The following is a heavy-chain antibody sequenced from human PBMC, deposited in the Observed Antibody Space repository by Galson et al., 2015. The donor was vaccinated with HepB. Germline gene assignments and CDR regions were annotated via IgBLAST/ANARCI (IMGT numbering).Heavy chain of an antibody. Sequence: SLRVSCAASGFTFSDYYMDWIRQAPGKGLEWASYITSSGSTIYYADSVKGRFTISRDNAENSLYLQMNSLRAEDTAVYYCARGQWNYAYWGQGTLVTVSS. D-gene: IGHD1-7*01. CDR3: ARGQWNYAY. CDR1: GFTFSDYY. CDR2: ITSSGSTI. J-gene: IGHJ4*02. V-gene: IGHV3-11*01.